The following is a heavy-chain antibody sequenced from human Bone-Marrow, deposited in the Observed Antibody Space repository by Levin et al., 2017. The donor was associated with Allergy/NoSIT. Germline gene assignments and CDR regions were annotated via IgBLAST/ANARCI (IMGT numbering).Heavy chain of an antibody. CDR2: MNPNSGNT. Sequence: GESLKISCKASGYTFTSYDINWVRQATGQGLEWMGWMNPNSGNTGYAQKFQGRVTMTRNTSISTAYMELSSLRSEDTAVYYCARGVFYGGDFDYWGQGTLVTVSS. CDR1: GYTFTSYD. V-gene: IGHV1-8*01. D-gene: IGHD4-23*01. CDR3: ARGVFYGGDFDY. J-gene: IGHJ4*02.